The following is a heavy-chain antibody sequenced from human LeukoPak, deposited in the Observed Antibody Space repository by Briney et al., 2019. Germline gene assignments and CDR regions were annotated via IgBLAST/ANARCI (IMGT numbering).Heavy chain of an antibody. CDR1: GGSISSGDYY. V-gene: IGHV4-30-4*08. CDR3: ARAGYSGYDFPPNWFDP. CDR2: IYYSGST. D-gene: IGHD5-12*01. Sequence: SETLSLTCTVSGGSISSGDYYWSWIRQPPGKGLEWIGYIYYSGSTYYNPSLKSRVTISVDTSKNQFSPKLSSVTAADTAVYYCARAGYSGYDFPPNWFDPWGQGTLVTVSS. J-gene: IGHJ5*02.